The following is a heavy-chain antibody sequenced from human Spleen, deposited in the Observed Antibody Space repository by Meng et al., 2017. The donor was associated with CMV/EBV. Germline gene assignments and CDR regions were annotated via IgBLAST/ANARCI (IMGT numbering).Heavy chain of an antibody. CDR3: AKDRGKARGGDY. D-gene: IGHD3-10*01. CDR1: GFTVSSNY. Sequence: GESLKISCAASGFTVSSNYMTWVRQAPGKGLEWVSAISGSGGSTYYADSVKGRFTISRDNSKNTLYLQMNSLRAGDTAVYYCAKDRGKARGGDYWGQGTLVTVSS. V-gene: IGHV3-23*01. CDR2: ISGSGGST. J-gene: IGHJ4*02.